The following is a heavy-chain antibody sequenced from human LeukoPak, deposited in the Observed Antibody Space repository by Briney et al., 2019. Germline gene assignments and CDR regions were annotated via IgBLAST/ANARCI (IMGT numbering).Heavy chain of an antibody. CDR2: INHSGST. Sequence: SETLSLTCAVYGGFFSGYYWSWIRQPPGKGLEWIGEINHSGSTNYNPSLKSRVTISVDTSKNQFSLKLSSVTAADTAVYYCAKRPDAFDIWGQGTMVTVSS. CDR1: GGFFSGYY. CDR3: AKRPDAFDI. J-gene: IGHJ3*02. V-gene: IGHV4-34*01.